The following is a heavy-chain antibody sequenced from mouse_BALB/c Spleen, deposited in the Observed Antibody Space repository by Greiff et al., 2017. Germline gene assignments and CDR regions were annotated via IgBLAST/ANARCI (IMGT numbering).Heavy chain of an antibody. J-gene: IGHJ2*01. CDR3: ARHAGYYFDY. CDR2: ISSGGGST. Sequence: EVKLVESGGGLVKPGGSLKLSCAASGFAFSSYDMSWGRQTPEKRLEWVAYISSGGGSTYYPDTVKGRFTISRDNAKNTLYLQMSSLKSEDTAMYYCARHAGYYFDYWGQGTTLTVSS. CDR1: GFAFSSYD. V-gene: IGHV5-12-1*01.